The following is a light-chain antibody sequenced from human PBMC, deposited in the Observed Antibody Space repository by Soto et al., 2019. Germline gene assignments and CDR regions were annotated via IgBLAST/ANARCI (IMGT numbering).Light chain of an antibody. J-gene: IGLJ1*01. Sequence: VLTQPASLSGSPGQSITISCTGTSSDIGAYDYVSWFQQHPGKAPKLMISEVNNRPSGVSNRFSGSKSGNTAYLTISGLQVEDEAEYFRFSFTTTSTHVFGTGTKVTVL. V-gene: IGLV2-14*01. CDR1: SSDIGAYDY. CDR3: FSFTTTSTHV. CDR2: EVN.